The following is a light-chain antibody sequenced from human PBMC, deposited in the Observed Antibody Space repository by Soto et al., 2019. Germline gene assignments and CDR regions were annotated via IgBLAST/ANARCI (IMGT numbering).Light chain of an antibody. CDR3: QQYNHWPT. V-gene: IGKV1-5*01. J-gene: IGKJ1*01. CDR1: QSIAAS. Sequence: DIQMTQSPSALSASVGDTVTLTFRASQSIAASLAWYQHKPGEAPKLLIYDVSSLETGVPSRFSGSGSGTEFTLTISSLQSEDFAVYCCQQYNHWPTFGQGTKVDIK. CDR2: DVS.